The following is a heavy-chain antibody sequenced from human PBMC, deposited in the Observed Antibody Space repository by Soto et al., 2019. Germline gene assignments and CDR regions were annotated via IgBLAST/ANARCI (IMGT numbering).Heavy chain of an antibody. J-gene: IGHJ6*02. CDR2: INPKSGGT. V-gene: IGHV1-2*04. CDR3: ARGDSTDCSNGVCSFFYNHDMDV. CDR1: GYSFTDCH. D-gene: IGHD2-8*01. Sequence: ASVKVSCTASGYSFTDCHIHWVRQAPGQGLEWLGRINPKSGGTSTAQKFQGWVTMTTDTSISTASMELTRLTSDDTAIYYCARGDSTDCSNGVCSFFYNHDMDVWGQGTTVTVSS.